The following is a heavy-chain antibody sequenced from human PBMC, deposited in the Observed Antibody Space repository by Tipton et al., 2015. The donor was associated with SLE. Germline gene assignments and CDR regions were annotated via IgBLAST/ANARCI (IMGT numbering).Heavy chain of an antibody. CDR3: AKDDSGANSLDY. CDR1: GFTFSNYW. D-gene: IGHD4-17*01. J-gene: IGHJ4*02. V-gene: IGHV3-74*01. CDR2: LNTDGSHT. Sequence: SLRLSCAASGFTFSNYWMHWARQAPGKGLVWVSRLNTDGSHTAYADSVRGRFTISRDNAENTLYLLMSSLRAEDTAVYYCAKDDSGANSLDYWGQGTLVTVSS.